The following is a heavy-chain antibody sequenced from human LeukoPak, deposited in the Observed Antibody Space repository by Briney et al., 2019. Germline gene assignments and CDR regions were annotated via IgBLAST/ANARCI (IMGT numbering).Heavy chain of an antibody. CDR2: ISAYNGNT. Sequence: ASVKVSCKASGYTFTSYGISWVRQAPGQGLEWMGWISAYNGNTNYAQKFQGRVTITADESTSTAYMELSSLRSEDTAVYYCAREGEYYGSGSYIFGYWGQGTLVTVSS. CDR3: AREGEYYGSGSYIFGY. CDR1: GYTFTSYG. J-gene: IGHJ4*02. V-gene: IGHV1-18*01. D-gene: IGHD3-10*01.